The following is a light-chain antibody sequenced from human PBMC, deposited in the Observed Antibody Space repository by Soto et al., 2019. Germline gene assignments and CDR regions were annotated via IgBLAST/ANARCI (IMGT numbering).Light chain of an antibody. V-gene: IGLV2-14*01. CDR2: EVT. CDR1: TNDVGGYNY. Sequence: QSALTQPASVSGSPGQSITISCTGTTNDVGGYNYVSWYQQHPGKAPKLLIFEVTSRPSGVSHRFSGSKSGNTASLTISALQAEYEADYFCNSYTSSTSLPYVFGTGTKLTFL. CDR3: NSYTSSTSLPYV. J-gene: IGLJ1*01.